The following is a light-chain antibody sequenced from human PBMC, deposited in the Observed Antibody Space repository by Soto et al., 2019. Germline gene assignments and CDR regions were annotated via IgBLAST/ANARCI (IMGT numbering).Light chain of an antibody. CDR2: DVT. CDR3: GSSISVCAYV. V-gene: IGLV2-14*03. Sequence: QSALTQPASVSGSPGQSITISCTGTSRDIGGYNYVSWYKQHPGEPPKLLIYDVTTRPSGISNRFSGSKSGNTASLTTSGLQTDDFADYYCGSSISVCAYVFGDGTKVTVL. J-gene: IGLJ1*01. CDR1: SRDIGGYNY.